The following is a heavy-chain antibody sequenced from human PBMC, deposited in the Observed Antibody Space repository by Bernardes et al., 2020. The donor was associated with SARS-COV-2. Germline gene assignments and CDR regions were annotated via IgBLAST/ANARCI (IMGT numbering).Heavy chain of an antibody. CDR2: ISASHSST. CDR1: GFTFDDFY. CDR3: AKVLSVASTYYFDC. Sequence: GGSLRLSCAASGFTFDDFYLTWIRQAPGKGLEWVSGISASHSSTNYADSVRGRFTISRDNSNNTLYLQMNSLRAEDTAIYYCAKVLSVASTYYFDCWGQGTLVTVSS. J-gene: IGHJ4*02. D-gene: IGHD5-12*01. V-gene: IGHV3-23*01.